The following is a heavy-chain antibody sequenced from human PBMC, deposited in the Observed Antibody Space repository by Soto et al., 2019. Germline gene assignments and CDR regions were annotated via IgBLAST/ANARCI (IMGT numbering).Heavy chain of an antibody. D-gene: IGHD1-1*01. V-gene: IGHV1-69*12. CDR2: IIPILGTA. CDR1: GGTFSSYA. J-gene: IGHJ5*02. Sequence: QVQLVQSGAEVKKPGSSVKVSCKASGGTFSSYAISWVRQAPGQGLEWMGGIIPILGTANYAQKFQGRVTIAADEARTPAYMELRSLRSVDTAVYFCARGHSLTTGWFDLWGQGTLGTVSS. CDR3: ARGHSLTTGWFDL.